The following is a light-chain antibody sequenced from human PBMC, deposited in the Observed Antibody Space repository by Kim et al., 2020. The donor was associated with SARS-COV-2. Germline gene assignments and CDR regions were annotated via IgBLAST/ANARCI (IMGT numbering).Light chain of an antibody. CDR1: TLPEKQ. CDR2: KDN. J-gene: IGLJ1*01. V-gene: IGLV3-25*03. CDR3: QSADGSGTYV. Sequence: FPGTTARITCSGDTLPEKQTYWYQQKSGQAPLLVIYKDNERPSGIPGRFSGSSLGTTVTLTISGVQAEDDADYYCQSADGSGTYVFGTGTKVTVL.